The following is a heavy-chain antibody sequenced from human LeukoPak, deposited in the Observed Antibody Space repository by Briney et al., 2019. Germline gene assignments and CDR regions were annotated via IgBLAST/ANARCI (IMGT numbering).Heavy chain of an antibody. Sequence: GASVKVSYRASGYXFTGYYMHWVRQAPGQGLEWMGWINPNSGGTNYAQKFQGRVTMTRDTSISTAYMELSRLRSDDTAVYYCARDSLSSSWINNWFDPWGQGILVTVSS. J-gene: IGHJ5*02. V-gene: IGHV1-2*02. CDR2: INPNSGGT. CDR1: GYXFTGYY. D-gene: IGHD6-13*01. CDR3: ARDSLSSSWINNWFDP.